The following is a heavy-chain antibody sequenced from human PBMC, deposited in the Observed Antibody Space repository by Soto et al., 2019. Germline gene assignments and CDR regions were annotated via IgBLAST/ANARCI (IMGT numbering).Heavy chain of an antibody. J-gene: IGHJ2*01. V-gene: IGHV1-3*01. CDR3: ARGGSLYWSFDL. CDR2: INAGNGNT. CDR1: GYTFTNYA. Sequence: QVQLVQSGAEVKKPGASVKVSCKASGYTFTNYAMHWVRQAPGQRLEWMGWINAGNGNTKYSQKFQGRVTITRDTSASTAYMALSSLRSEDTAVYYGARGGSLYWSFDLWGRGPLVTVSS. D-gene: IGHD1-26*01.